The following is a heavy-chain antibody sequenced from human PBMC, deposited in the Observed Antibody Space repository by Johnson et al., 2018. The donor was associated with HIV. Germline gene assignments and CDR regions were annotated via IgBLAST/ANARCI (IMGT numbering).Heavy chain of an antibody. V-gene: IGHV3-20*04. J-gene: IGHJ3*02. CDR3: AKEGRDAFDI. CDR2: INWNGGSV. D-gene: IGHD3-10*01. Sequence: VQLVESGGGLVQPGGSLRLSCAASGFTFSSYWMSWVRQAPGKGLEWVSGINWNGGSVGYADSVKGRFIISRDNANNSLYLQMNSLRAEDRALYYCAKEGRDAFDIWGQGTTVTVSS. CDR1: GFTFSSYW.